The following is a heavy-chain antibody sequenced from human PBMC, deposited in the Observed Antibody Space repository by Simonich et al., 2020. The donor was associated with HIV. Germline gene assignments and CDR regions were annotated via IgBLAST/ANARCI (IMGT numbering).Heavy chain of an antibody. CDR2: ISWNSGSI. V-gene: IGHV3-9*03. CDR3: ARDPYCSSTSCSFSYYYYYGMDV. Sequence: EVQLVESGGGLVQPGRSLRLSCAASGFTFDDYAMHWVRQAPGKGLEWVAGISWNSGSIGYADSGKGRVTISRDNAKNSLYLQMNSLRAEDMALYYCARDPYCSSTSCSFSYYYYYGMDVWGQGTTVTVSS. D-gene: IGHD2-2*01. CDR1: GFTFDDYA. J-gene: IGHJ6*02.